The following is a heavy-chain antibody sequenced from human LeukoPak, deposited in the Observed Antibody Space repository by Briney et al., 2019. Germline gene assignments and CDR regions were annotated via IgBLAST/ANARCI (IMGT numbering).Heavy chain of an antibody. CDR1: GFTFSSHG. J-gene: IGHJ4*02. CDR2: ISGSGDNT. V-gene: IGHV3-23*01. Sequence: GGSLRLSCAASGFTFSSHGMSWVRQAPGEGLEWVSTISGSGDNTYYADSVKGRFTISRDNSKNTLYLQMNSLRAEDTAVYYCAKVTYGSGTYGAFDYWGQGTLVTVSS. CDR3: AKVTYGSGTYGAFDY. D-gene: IGHD3-10*01.